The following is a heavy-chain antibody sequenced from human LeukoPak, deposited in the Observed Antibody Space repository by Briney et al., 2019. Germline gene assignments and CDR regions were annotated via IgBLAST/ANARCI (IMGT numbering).Heavy chain of an antibody. CDR2: ISYDGSNK. D-gene: IGHD5-18*01. V-gene: IGHV3-30-3*01. CDR1: GFTFSSYA. Sequence: GRSLRLSCAASGFTFSSYAMHWVRQAPGKGLEWVAVISYDGSNKYYADSVKGRFTISRDNSKNTLYLQMNSLRAEDTAVYYCARVAWIQSNWFDPWGQGTLVTVSS. CDR3: ARVAWIQSNWFDP. J-gene: IGHJ5*02.